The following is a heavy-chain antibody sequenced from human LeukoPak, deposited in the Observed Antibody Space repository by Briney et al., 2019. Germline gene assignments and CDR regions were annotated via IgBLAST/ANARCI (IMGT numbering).Heavy chain of an antibody. J-gene: IGHJ4*02. CDR3: ARDPYRDAPDYFDY. Sequence: GGSLRLSCAASGFTFSRYAIHWVRQAPGKGLEWVAVISDDGTFALYGDSVRGRFTISRDSSKNTLYLQMNSLRPEDTAVYYCARDPYRDAPDYFDYWGQGTLVTVSS. CDR1: GFTFSRYA. CDR2: ISDDGTFA. D-gene: IGHD1-14*01. V-gene: IGHV3-30-3*01.